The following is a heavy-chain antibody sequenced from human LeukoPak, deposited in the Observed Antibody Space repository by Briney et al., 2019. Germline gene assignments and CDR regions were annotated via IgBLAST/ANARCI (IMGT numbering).Heavy chain of an antibody. CDR2: ISGSGGST. V-gene: IGHV3-23*01. CDR3: AREDSSSWYFFDF. J-gene: IGHJ4*02. D-gene: IGHD6-13*01. CDR1: GFTFSSYA. Sequence: GGSLRLSCAASGFTFSSYAMSWVRQAPGRGLEWVSVISGSGGSTYFADSVKGRFIISRDSSKNTLYLQMNSLRAEDTAVYYCAREDSSSWYFFDFWGQGTPVTVSS.